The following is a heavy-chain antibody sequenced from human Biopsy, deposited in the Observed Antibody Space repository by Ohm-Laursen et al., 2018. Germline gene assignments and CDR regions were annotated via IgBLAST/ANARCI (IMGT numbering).Heavy chain of an antibody. CDR1: GGSISNNNYY. CDR3: ARDYDTSGYYYVS. V-gene: IGHV4-39*01. J-gene: IGHJ5*01. CDR2: IFYSGST. Sequence: SGTLSLTCTVSGGSISNNNYYWGWIRQPPGKGLEWIGSIFYSGSTHYKPSLMSRINISVDTPKNQFSLKQNSVTAADTAVYYCARDYDTSGYYYVSWGQGTLVTVSS. D-gene: IGHD3-22*01.